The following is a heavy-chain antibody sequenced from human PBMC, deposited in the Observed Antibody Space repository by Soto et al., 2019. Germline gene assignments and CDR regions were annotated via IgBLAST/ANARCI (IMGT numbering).Heavy chain of an antibody. CDR2: VIPVLGTT. J-gene: IGHJ6*02. CDR1: GDTFSSYA. V-gene: IGHV1-69*08. Sequence: QVQLVQSGAEVKKPGSSVKVSCRASGDTFSSYAVNWVRQAPGRGLEWMGRVIPVLGTTDDAQKFRGRVTMPADKSRTIVHKELSSLRPDATVIYYCARRRYCGYVCYNKHYSGMHIRGQGTTVTVAS. CDR3: ARRRYCGYVCYNKHYSGMHI. D-gene: IGHD2-21*01.